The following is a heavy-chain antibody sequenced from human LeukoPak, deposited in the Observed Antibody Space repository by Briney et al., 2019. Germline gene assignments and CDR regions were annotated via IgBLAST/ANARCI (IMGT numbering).Heavy chain of an antibody. J-gene: IGHJ4*02. D-gene: IGHD5-12*01. CDR3: ARDNAGYDY. V-gene: IGHV3-30*03. Sequence: GRFLRLSCAASGFTFSSYGMHWVRQAPGKGLEWVAVISYDGSNKYYADSVKGRFTISRDNSKNTLYLQMNSLRAEDTAVYYCARDNAGYDYWGQGTLVTVSS. CDR1: GFTFSSYG. CDR2: ISYDGSNK.